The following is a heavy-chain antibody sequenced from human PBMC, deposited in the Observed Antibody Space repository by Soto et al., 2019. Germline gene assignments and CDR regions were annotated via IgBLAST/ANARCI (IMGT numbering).Heavy chain of an antibody. CDR2: ISAYNGNT. CDR3: ASHYDSSGYYYETGGGHPYYFDY. CDR1: GYTFTSYG. Sequence: ASVKVSCKASGYTFTSYGISWVRQAPGQGLEWMGWISAYNGNTNYAQKLQGRVTMTTDTSTSTAYMELRSLRSDDTAVYYCASHYDSSGYYYETGGGHPYYFDYWGQGTLVTVSS. J-gene: IGHJ4*02. D-gene: IGHD3-22*01. V-gene: IGHV1-18*01.